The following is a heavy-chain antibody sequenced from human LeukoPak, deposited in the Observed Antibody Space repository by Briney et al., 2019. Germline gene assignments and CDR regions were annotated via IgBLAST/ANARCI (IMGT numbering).Heavy chain of an antibody. J-gene: IGHJ6*02. Sequence: ASVTVSCKASGYTFTSYAINWVRQATGQGLEWMGWMNPNSGNTGYAQKFQGRVTMTRNTSISTAYMELSSLRSEDTAVYYCARGRSGSSWANYYYYYGMDVWGQGTTVTVSS. CDR1: GYTFTSYA. D-gene: IGHD6-13*01. CDR2: MNPNSGNT. CDR3: ARGRSGSSWANYYYYYGMDV. V-gene: IGHV1-8*01.